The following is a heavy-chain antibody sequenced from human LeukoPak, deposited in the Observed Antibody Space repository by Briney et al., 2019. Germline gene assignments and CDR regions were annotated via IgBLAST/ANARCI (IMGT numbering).Heavy chain of an antibody. CDR3: ARGYSYGLGSYFDY. Sequence: GRSLRLSCAASGFTFSSYGMHWVRQAPGKGLEWVAVIWYDGSNKHYADSVKGRFTISRDNSKNTLYLQMNSLRAEDTAVYYCARGYSYGLGSYFDYWGQGTLVTVSS. CDR2: IWYDGSNK. CDR1: GFTFSSYG. D-gene: IGHD5-18*01. V-gene: IGHV3-33*01. J-gene: IGHJ4*02.